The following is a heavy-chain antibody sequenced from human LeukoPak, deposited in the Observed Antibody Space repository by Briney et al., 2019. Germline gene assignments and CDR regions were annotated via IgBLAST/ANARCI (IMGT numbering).Heavy chain of an antibody. D-gene: IGHD3-3*01. J-gene: IGHJ6*02. CDR1: GWSFSGYY. V-gene: IGHV4-34*01. Sequence: PTETLSLTCAVYGWSFSGYYWSWIRQPPGKGLEWIGEINHSGSTNYNPSLKSRVTISVDTSKNQFSLKLSSVTAADTAVYCCARGRIEHDFWSGYRPHYYYYGMDVWGQGTTVTVSS. CDR3: ARGRIEHDFWSGYRPHYYYYGMDV. CDR2: INHSGST.